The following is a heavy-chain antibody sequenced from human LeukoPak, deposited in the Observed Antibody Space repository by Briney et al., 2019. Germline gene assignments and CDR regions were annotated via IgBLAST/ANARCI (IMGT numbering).Heavy chain of an antibody. CDR2: IYSGGST. D-gene: IGHD6-19*01. J-gene: IGHJ4*02. Sequence: GGSLRLSCAASGFTVSSNYMSWVRQAPGKGLEWVSVIYSGGSTYYADSVKGRFTISRDNSKNTLYLQMSSLRAEDTAVYYCVKFWYSSGWSKDFDYWGQGTLVTVSS. CDR3: VKFWYSSGWSKDFDY. CDR1: GFTVSSNY. V-gene: IGHV3-66*01.